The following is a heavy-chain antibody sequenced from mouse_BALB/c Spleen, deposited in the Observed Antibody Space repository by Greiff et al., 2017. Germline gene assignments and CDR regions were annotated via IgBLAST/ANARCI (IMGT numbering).Heavy chain of an antibody. D-gene: IGHD1-3*01. CDR2: INSNGGST. J-gene: IGHJ4*01. Sequence: EVKLVESGGGLVKLGGSLKLSCAASGFTFSSYYMSWVRQTPEKRLELVAAINSNGGSTYYPDTVKGRFTISRDNAKNTLYLQMSSLKSEDTALYYCARSNYITGAMDYWGQGTSVTVSS. V-gene: IGHV5-6-2*01. CDR1: GFTFSSYY. CDR3: ARSNYITGAMDY.